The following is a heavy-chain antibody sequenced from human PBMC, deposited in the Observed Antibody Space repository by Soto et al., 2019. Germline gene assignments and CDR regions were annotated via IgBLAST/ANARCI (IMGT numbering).Heavy chain of an antibody. V-gene: IGHV4-31*03. CDR2: IYYSGST. J-gene: IGHJ6*02. CDR1: GCSISSGGYY. Sequence: SETLSLTCPVSGCSISSGGYYWSWIRQHPGKGLEWIGYIYYSGSTYYNPSLKSRVTISVDTSKNQFSLKLSSVTAADTAVYYCARRTIFEVGMDVWGQGTTVTVSS. D-gene: IGHD3-3*01. CDR3: ARRTIFEVGMDV.